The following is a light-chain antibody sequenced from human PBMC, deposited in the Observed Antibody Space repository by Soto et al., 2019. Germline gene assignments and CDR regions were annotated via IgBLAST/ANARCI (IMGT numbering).Light chain of an antibody. V-gene: IGKV3-20*01. CDR3: QQYASSPRT. CDR1: QSFTTSQ. J-gene: IGKJ1*01. Sequence: EFVLTQPPGTLSLSPVERATLFCRASQSFTTSQLAWYQQRPGQAPRVLIFGASRRATGIPDRFSGSGSGTDFTLTISRLEPEDSAVYYCQQYASSPRTFGQGTKVE. CDR2: GAS.